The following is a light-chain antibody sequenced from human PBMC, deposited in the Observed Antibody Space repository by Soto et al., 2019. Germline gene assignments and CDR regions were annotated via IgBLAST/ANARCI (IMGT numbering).Light chain of an antibody. CDR1: QDINIY. J-gene: IGKJ5*01. Sequence: DIQMTQSPSSLFASVGDRVTITCQATQDINIYLNWYQQKPGKAPNLLIYDASNLEIGVPSRFSGSGSGTHFTFTISSLQTEDIGTYYYQQYDILPITFGRGTRLEIK. V-gene: IGKV1-33*01. CDR3: QQYDILPIT. CDR2: DAS.